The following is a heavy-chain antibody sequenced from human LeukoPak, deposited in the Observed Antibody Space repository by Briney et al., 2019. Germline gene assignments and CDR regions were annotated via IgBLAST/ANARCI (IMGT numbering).Heavy chain of an antibody. CDR2: IYSGGRI. D-gene: IGHD4-11*01. J-gene: IGHJ3*02. CDR3: ARAPWAYGNYVHAFDI. Sequence: TSETLSLTCTVSGGSISSSSYYWGWIRQPPGKGLEWIGSIYSGGRIYYNPSLKSRVSISIDTSNNDLSLKVTSVTAADTAGYYCARAPWAYGNYVHAFDIWGQGTMVTVSS. V-gene: IGHV4-39*07. CDR1: GGSISSSSYY.